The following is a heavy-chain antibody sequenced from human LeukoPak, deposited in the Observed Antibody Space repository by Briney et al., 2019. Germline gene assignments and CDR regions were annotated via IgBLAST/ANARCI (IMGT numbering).Heavy chain of an antibody. J-gene: IGHJ4*02. D-gene: IGHD5-18*01. CDR1: GYSIRSGYY. CDR3: ARLDTAMVQIDY. CDR2: LFPTGRT. V-gene: IGHV4-38-2*02. Sequence: PSETLSLTCTVSGYSIRSGYYWGWIRQPPGEGLEWIGSLFPTGRTYYNPSLKSRVTISVDTSKNQFSLKLNSVNVADTAVYYCARLDTAMVQIDYWDQGTLVTVSS.